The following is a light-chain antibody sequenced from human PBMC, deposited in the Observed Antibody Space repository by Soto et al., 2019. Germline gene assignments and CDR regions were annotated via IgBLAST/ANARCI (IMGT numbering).Light chain of an antibody. CDR2: GAS. CDR3: QQYNNWAT. CDR1: QSVSSN. Sequence: EIVMTQSPATLSVSPGERATLSCRASQSVSSNLAWYQQKPGQAPRLLIYGASISATGIPARFSGSGSGTEFTLTISSLQSEDFAVYYCQQYNNWATFGQGTKLEIK. J-gene: IGKJ2*01. V-gene: IGKV3D-15*01.